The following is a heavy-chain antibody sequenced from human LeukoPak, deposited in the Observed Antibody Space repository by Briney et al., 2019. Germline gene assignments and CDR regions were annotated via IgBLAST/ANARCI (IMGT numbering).Heavy chain of an antibody. V-gene: IGHV1-69*04. D-gene: IGHD1-26*01. CDR2: IIPILGIA. Sequence: ASVKVSCKASGGTFSSYAISWVRQAPGQGLEWMGRIIPILGIANYAQKFQGRVTITADKSTSTAYMELSSLRSEDMAVYYCAREGELLKFDYWGQGTLVTVSS. CDR1: GGTFSSYA. J-gene: IGHJ4*02. CDR3: AREGELLKFDY.